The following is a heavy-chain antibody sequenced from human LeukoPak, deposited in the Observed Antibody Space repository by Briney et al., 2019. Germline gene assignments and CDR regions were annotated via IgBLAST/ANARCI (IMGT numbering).Heavy chain of an antibody. V-gene: IGHV3-21*01. D-gene: IGHD3-10*01. CDR1: GFTFSSYS. CDR2: ISNSGTYT. J-gene: IGHJ4*02. Sequence: PGGPLRLSCAASGFTFSSYSMNWVRQAPGKGLEWVSSISNSGTYTYYADSVKGRFTISRDNAKNSLYLQMNSLRAEDTAVYYCARDVGSGRYSASGPIDYWGQGTLVTVSS. CDR3: ARDVGSGRYSASGPIDY.